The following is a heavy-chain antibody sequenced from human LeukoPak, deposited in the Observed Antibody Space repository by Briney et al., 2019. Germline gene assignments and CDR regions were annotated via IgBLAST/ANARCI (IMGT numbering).Heavy chain of an antibody. V-gene: IGHV3-23*01. Sequence: GASLRLSCAASGFTFDDYAMHWVRQASGKGLEWVSAISGSGGTTYYADSVKGRFTISRDNSKNTVDLQMNSLRAEDTAVYYCARNYYGSGSSFPGYWGQGTLVTVSS. D-gene: IGHD3-10*01. CDR2: ISGSGGTT. J-gene: IGHJ4*02. CDR3: ARNYYGSGSSFPGY. CDR1: GFTFDDYA.